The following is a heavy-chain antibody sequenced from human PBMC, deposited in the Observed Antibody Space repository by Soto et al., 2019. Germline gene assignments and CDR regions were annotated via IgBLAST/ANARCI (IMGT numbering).Heavy chain of an antibody. CDR2: ISAGGSNT. Sequence: GGSLRLSCAASGFSFSSHAMSWVRQAPGKGLEWVSVISAGGSNTYYADSVKGRLTISRDNSKNTLYLQMNSLRAEDTALYYCAKDPTGTTRNFDCWGQGTQVTVSS. J-gene: IGHJ4*02. CDR3: AKDPTGTTRNFDC. V-gene: IGHV3-23*01. CDR1: GFSFSSHA. D-gene: IGHD1-7*01.